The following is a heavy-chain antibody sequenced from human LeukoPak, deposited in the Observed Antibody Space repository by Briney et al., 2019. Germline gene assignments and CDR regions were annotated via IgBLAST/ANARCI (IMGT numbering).Heavy chain of an antibody. CDR1: GLTFSSYS. CDR2: ISSSSSYI. Sequence: GGSLRLSCAASGLTFSSYSMNWVRQAPGKGLEWVSSISSSSSYIYYADSVKGRFTISRDNAKNSLYLQMNSLRAEDTAVYYCVRVSIAAAGLFDYWGQGTLVTVSS. J-gene: IGHJ4*02. V-gene: IGHV3-21*01. D-gene: IGHD6-13*01. CDR3: VRVSIAAAGLFDY.